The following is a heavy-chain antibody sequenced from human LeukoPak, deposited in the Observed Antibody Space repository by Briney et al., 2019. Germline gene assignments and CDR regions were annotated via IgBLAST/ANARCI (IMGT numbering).Heavy chain of an antibody. D-gene: IGHD2-15*01. CDR1: GFTFSSYA. CDR3: ARQYCSGGSCYGRPPYNWFDP. V-gene: IGHV3-30*04. J-gene: IGHJ5*02. CDR2: ISYDGSNK. Sequence: GGSLRLSCAASGFTFSSYATHWVRQAPGKGLEWVAVISYDGSNKYYADSVKGRFTISRDNSKNTLYLQMNSLRAEDTAVYYCARQYCSGGSCYGRPPYNWFDPWGQGTLVTVSS.